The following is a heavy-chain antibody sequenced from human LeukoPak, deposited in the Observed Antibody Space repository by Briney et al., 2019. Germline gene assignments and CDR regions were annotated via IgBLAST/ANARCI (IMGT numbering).Heavy chain of an antibody. CDR1: GYTFTNYG. CDR2: ISTYTGKT. V-gene: IGHV1-18*01. Sequence: ASVKVSCKASGYTFTNYGISWVRQAPGQGLEWMGWISTYTGKTNCTQKVQDRVTMTRDTSTSTAYMELRSLRSEDTAVYYCASSMTTVTTIVYWGQGTLVTVSS. J-gene: IGHJ4*02. CDR3: ASSMTTVTTIVY. D-gene: IGHD4-17*01.